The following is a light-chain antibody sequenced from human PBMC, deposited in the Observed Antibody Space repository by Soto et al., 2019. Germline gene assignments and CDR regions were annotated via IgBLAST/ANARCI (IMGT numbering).Light chain of an antibody. CDR1: QSVRSN. V-gene: IGKV3-15*01. J-gene: IGKJ1*01. CDR3: QQYNDWPLT. CDR2: GAF. Sequence: EIVMTQSPVTLSVSPGERATLSCRASQSVRSNLAWYQQKPGQAPSLFIYGAFTRATGIPTRFSGTGSGTEFTLTISSLQSEDFALYYCQQYNDWPLTFGQGTKVDIK.